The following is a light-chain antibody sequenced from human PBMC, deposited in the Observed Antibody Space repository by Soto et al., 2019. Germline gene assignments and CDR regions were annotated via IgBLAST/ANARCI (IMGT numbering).Light chain of an antibody. J-gene: IGKJ4*01. CDR1: QSVLSNTNNKEY. V-gene: IGKV4-1*01. Sequence: IVLTPSPDSLAVTLRASSAINCKSSQSVLSNTNNKEYLAWYQQRPGQPPHLLIYWASTRDSGVPDRFSGSGSGTDFTLTISCLQPEDVAVYYCQQYYNCPLTFGGGTKVDIK. CDR3: QQYYNCPLT. CDR2: WAS.